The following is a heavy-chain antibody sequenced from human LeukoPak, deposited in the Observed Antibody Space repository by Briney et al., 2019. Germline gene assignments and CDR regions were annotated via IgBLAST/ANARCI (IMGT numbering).Heavy chain of an antibody. Sequence: SETLSLTCTVSGGSISGYYWSWIRQPPGKGLEWIGYMYYSGSTNYNPSLRSRVTISVDTSKNQFSLTLSSVTAADTAVYYCARDRFAYGSSSPIDYWGQGTLVTVSS. CDR1: GGSISGYY. CDR2: MYYSGST. J-gene: IGHJ4*02. V-gene: IGHV4-59*12. D-gene: IGHD3-22*01. CDR3: ARDRFAYGSSSPIDY.